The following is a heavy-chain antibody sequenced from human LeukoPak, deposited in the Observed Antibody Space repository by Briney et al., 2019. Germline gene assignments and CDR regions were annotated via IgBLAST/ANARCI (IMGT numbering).Heavy chain of an antibody. D-gene: IGHD1-26*01. CDR3: TRQSGSADY. CDR1: GFTFSYYC. Sequence: GGSLRLSCVASGFTFSYYCMTWVRQAPEKGLEWVVRIHQGGGKKYYVDSVKGRFSISRDNAKNSLYLQMNSLRAEDTAVYYCTRQSGSADYWGQGTLLTVP. CDR2: IHQGGGKK. V-gene: IGHV3-7*01. J-gene: IGHJ4*02.